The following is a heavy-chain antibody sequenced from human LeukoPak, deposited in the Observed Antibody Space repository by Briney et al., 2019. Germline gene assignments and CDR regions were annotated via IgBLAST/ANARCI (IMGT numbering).Heavy chain of an antibody. D-gene: IGHD3-10*01. Sequence: PSETPSLTCTASGGSISSGSYYWSWIRQPPGKGLEWIGEINHSGSTNYNPSLKSRVTISVDTSKNQFSLKLSSVTAADTAVYYCARQGVYYGSGSYDFSKRKEYFQHWGQGTLVTVSS. CDR1: GGSISSGSYY. CDR2: INHSGST. V-gene: IGHV4-39*01. J-gene: IGHJ1*01. CDR3: ARQGVYYGSGSYDFSKRKEYFQH.